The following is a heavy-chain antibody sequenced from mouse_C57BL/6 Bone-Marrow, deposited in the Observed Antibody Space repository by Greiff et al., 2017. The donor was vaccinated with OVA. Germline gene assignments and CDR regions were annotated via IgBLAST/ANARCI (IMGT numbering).Heavy chain of an antibody. CDR2: IYPGGGYT. CDR1: GYTFTNYW. Sequence: QVQLKESGAELVRPGTSVKMSCKASGYTFTNYWIGWAKQRPGHGLEWIGDIYPGGGYTNYNEKFKGKATLTADKSSSTAYMQFSSLTSEDSAIYYCARFIPHRGAMDYGGQGTSVTVSS. V-gene: IGHV1-63*01. CDR3: ARFIPHRGAMDY. D-gene: IGHD1-1*01. J-gene: IGHJ4*01.